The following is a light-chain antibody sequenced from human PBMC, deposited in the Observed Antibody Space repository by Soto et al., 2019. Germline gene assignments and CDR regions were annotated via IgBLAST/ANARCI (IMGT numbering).Light chain of an antibody. CDR2: GAS. CDR3: QQDGSSPPYT. Sequence: EMVLTQSPGTLSLSPGERATLSCRASKSVSSSYLAWYQQKPGQAPRLLIYGASSRATGIPDRFSGSGSGIDFTLTISRLEPEDFAVYYCQQDGSSPPYTFGQGTKLEI. J-gene: IGKJ2*01. V-gene: IGKV3-20*01. CDR1: KSVSSSY.